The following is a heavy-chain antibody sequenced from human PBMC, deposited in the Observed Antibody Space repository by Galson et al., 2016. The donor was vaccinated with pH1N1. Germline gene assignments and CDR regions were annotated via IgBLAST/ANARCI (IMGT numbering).Heavy chain of an antibody. D-gene: IGHD5-24*01. CDR1: GFTFDDYA. CDR2: ISWNSGSI. Sequence: LRLSCAASGFTFDDYAMHWVRQAPGKGLEWVSGISWNSGSIGYADSVEGRFTISRDNAKNSLYLQMNSLRAEDTALYYCAKLDGYNWGYFQHWGQGTLVTVSS. CDR3: AKLDGYNWGYFQH. J-gene: IGHJ1*01. V-gene: IGHV3-9*01.